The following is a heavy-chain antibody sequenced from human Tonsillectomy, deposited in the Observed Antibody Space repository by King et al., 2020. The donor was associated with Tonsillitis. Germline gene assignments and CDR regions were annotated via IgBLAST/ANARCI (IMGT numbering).Heavy chain of an antibody. CDR3: ARAPSRGSGSYYRSLDY. CDR2: IYHSGST. J-gene: IGHJ4*02. V-gene: IGHV4-4*02. Sequence: QLQESGPGLVKPSGTLSLTCAVSGGSISSTNGWSWVRQPPGKGLEWIGEIYHSGSTNYNRSLKSRVTISVDKSKNQFSLKLSSVTAADTAVYYCARAPSRGSGSYYRSLDYWGQGTLVTVSS. CDR1: GGSISSTNG. D-gene: IGHD3-10*01.